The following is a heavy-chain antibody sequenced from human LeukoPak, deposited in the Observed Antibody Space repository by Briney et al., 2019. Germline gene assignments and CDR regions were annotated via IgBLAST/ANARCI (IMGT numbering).Heavy chain of an antibody. Sequence: GGSLRLSCAASGFTFSSYAMSWVRQAPGKGLEWVSVIYSGGSTYYADSVKGRFTISRDNSKNTLYLQMNSLRAEDTAVYYCAREGIYSSGWYGNFDYWGQGTLVTVSS. V-gene: IGHV3-66*01. CDR3: AREGIYSSGWYGNFDY. CDR2: IYSGGST. J-gene: IGHJ4*02. CDR1: GFTFSSYA. D-gene: IGHD6-19*01.